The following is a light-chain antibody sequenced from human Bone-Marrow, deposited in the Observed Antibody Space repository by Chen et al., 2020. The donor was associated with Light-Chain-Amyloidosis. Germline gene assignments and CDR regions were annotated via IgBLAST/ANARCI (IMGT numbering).Light chain of an antibody. V-gene: IGLV3-21*02. CDR2: DDS. CDR3: QVWDRSSDRPV. Sequence: SYALTQPSSVSAAPGQTATISCGGHNIGSTSVHWYQQTPGKALRLVVYDDSNRPSGIPERLSGSNSGNTATLTISRVEAGDEADYYCQVWDRSSDRPVFGGGTKLTVL. J-gene: IGLJ3*02. CDR1: NIGSTS.